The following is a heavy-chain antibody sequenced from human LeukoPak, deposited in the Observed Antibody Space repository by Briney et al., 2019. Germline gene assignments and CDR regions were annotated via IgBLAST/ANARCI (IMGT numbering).Heavy chain of an antibody. D-gene: IGHD2-8*01. CDR1: GSTLSSNW. V-gene: IGHV3-7*01. J-gene: IGHJ5*02. CDR2: IKKDGSEK. CDR3: ARETGDIVLMVYDNSFDP. Sequence: PGGSLRLSCAASGSTLSSNWRGWGGQAQGKGGEGGAKIKKDGSEKYYVDSVKAPFTISRDNAKNSLYLQMNSLRAEDTAVYYCARETGDIVLMVYDNSFDPWGQGTLVTVTS.